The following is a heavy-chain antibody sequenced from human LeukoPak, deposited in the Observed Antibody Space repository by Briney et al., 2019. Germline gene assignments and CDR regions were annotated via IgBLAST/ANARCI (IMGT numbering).Heavy chain of an antibody. CDR3: ARRNGRGDYYYMDV. CDR1: GFIFDDYG. V-gene: IGHV3-20*04. CDR2: IKWNGGST. J-gene: IGHJ6*03. Sequence: GGSLRLSCAASGFIFDDYGMSWVRQAPGKGLEWVSGIKWNGGSTGYADSVKGRFTISRDNAKNSLYLQMNSLRAEDTALYYCARRNGRGDYYYMDVWGKGTTVTVSS. D-gene: IGHD1-1*01.